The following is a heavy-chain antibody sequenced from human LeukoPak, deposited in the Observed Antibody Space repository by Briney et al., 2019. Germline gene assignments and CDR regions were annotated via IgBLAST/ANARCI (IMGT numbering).Heavy chain of an antibody. CDR3: AKGTAYYSLGP. V-gene: IGHV3-23*01. CDR2: ISGSGGST. J-gene: IGHJ5*02. CDR1: GFTFSSYA. Sequence: GGSLRLSCAASGFTFSSYAMSWVRQAPGKGLEWVSAISGSGGSTYYADSVKGRFTISRDNSKNTLYLQMNSLRADDTAVYYCAKGTAYYSLGPWGQGTLVTVSS. D-gene: IGHD3/OR15-3a*01.